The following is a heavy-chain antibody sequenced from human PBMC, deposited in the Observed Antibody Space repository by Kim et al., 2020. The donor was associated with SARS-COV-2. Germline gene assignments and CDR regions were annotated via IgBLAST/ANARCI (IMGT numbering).Heavy chain of an antibody. D-gene: IGHD2-21*02. V-gene: IGHV4-31*03. CDR3: ARDYCGGDCYSPSGGGWFDP. CDR1: GGSISSGGYY. J-gene: IGHJ5*02. Sequence: SETLSLTCTVSGGSISSGGYYWSWIRQHPGKGLEWIGYIYYSGITYYNPSLKSRVTISVDTSKNQFSLKLRTVTAADTAVYYCARDYCGGDCYSPSGGGWFDPWGQGTLVTVSS. CDR2: IYYSGIT.